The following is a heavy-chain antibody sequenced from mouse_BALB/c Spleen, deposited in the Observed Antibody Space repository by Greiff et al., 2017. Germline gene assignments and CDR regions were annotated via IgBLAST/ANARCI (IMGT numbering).Heavy chain of an antibody. CDR1: GYTFTDYE. V-gene: IGHV1-15*01. CDR2: IDPETGGT. J-gene: IGHJ2*01. CDR3: TIITTDLYYFDY. Sequence: QVQLQQSGAELVRPGASVTLSCKASGYTFTDYEMHWVKQTPVHGLEWIGAIDPETGGTAYNQKFKGKATLTADKSSSTAYMELRSLTSEDSAVYYCTIITTDLYYFDYWGQGTTLTVSS. D-gene: IGHD1-2*01.